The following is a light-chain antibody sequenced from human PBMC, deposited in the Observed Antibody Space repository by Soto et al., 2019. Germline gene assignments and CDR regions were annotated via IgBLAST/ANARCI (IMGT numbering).Light chain of an antibody. CDR2: GAS. V-gene: IGKV3-20*01. J-gene: IGKJ1*01. CDR3: QQYGSSPWT. CDR1: QSLRSTS. Sequence: EIVLTQYTRTLSLSPGERATLSCRASQSLRSTSLAWYQQKPGQAPRLLISGASTRAADIPDRFSGSGSGTDFTLTISRLEPEDFAVYYCQQYGSSPWTFGQGTKVDIK.